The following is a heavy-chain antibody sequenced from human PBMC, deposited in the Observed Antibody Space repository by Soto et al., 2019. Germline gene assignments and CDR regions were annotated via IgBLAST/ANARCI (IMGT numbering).Heavy chain of an antibody. CDR3: ARVRFGELV. D-gene: IGHD3-10*01. J-gene: IGHJ4*02. Sequence: EVQLLESGGGLVQPGGSLRLSCAASGFTFSSYAMRWVRQAPGKGLEWVSIIGVGGGDRYYPESVKGRFTISRDNSRDTLYLEMNSMRGGDTAVYYCARVRFGELVWGQGTLVTVSS. V-gene: IGHV3-23*01. CDR2: IGVGGGDR. CDR1: GFTFSSYA.